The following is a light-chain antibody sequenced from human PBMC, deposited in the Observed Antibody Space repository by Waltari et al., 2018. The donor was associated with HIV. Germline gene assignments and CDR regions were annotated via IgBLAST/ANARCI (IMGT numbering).Light chain of an antibody. CDR3: AAWDHSLSARV. J-gene: IGLJ3*02. V-gene: IGLV1-47*01. Sequence: QSVLTQPPSASGTPGQRVTISCSGSNSNIGSNSVYWYQQFPGTAPKLLIYRDNQGPSGVPDRCSGSKAGTSASLAISGLRSEDEADYYCAAWDHSLSARVFGGGTKMTVL. CDR2: RDN. CDR1: NSNIGSNS.